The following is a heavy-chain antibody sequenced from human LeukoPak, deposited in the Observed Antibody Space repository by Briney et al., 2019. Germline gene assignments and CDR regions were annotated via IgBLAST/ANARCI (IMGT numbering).Heavy chain of an antibody. CDR3: AAINIAQLPIRVY. V-gene: IGHV3-23*01. D-gene: IGHD5-24*01. CDR1: GFTFSNYA. J-gene: IGHJ4*02. CDR2: ISSGAGTT. Sequence: GGSLRLSCAASGFTFSNYAMSWVRQVPGKRLEWVSAISSGAGTTGCADSVKGRFTISRDNSKSTIHLQMNSLRAEDTAVYYCAAINIAQLPIRVYWGQGTLVTVSS.